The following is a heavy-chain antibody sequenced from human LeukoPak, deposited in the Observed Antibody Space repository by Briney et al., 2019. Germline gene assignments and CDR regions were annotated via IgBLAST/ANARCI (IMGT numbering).Heavy chain of an antibody. Sequence: GGSLRLSCAASGFIFSDHYMEWVRQTPGKGLEWVGRTRNKANSYATEYAASVKGRFTISRDDSKNSLYLQMNSLKTEDTAVYYCTRIDCTGGTYHDAFDIWGQGTMVTVSS. CDR1: GFIFSDHY. J-gene: IGHJ3*02. V-gene: IGHV3-72*01. D-gene: IGHD2-8*02. CDR2: TRNKANSYAT. CDR3: TRIDCTGGTYHDAFDI.